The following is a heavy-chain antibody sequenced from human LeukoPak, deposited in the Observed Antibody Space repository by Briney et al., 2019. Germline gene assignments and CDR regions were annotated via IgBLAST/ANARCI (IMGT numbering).Heavy chain of an antibody. CDR1: GFTFSSYS. CDR3: ARDRDGGSPRIAAAGTGFDY. CDR2: ISSSSSYI. J-gene: IGHJ4*02. V-gene: IGHV3-21*01. D-gene: IGHD6-13*01. Sequence: GGSLRLSCAASGFTFSSYSMSWVRQAPGKGLEWVSSISSSSSYIYYADSVKGRFTISRDNAKNSLYLQMNSLRAEDTAVYYCARDRDGGSPRIAAAGTGFDYWGQGTLVTVSS.